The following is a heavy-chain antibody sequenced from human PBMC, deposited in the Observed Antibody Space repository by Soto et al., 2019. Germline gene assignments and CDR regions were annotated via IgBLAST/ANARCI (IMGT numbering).Heavy chain of an antibody. J-gene: IGHJ3*02. CDR3: ARLRVLGQLIHAFDN. V-gene: IGHV1-69*13. CDR1: GGTFSSYA. CDR2: IIPIFGTA. Sequence: SVKVSCKASGGTFSSYAISWVRQAPGQGLEWMGGIIPIFGTANYAQKFQGRVTITADESTSTAYMELSSLRSEDTAVYYCARLRVLGQLIHAFDNWYQGTMVTVSS. D-gene: IGHD6-13*01.